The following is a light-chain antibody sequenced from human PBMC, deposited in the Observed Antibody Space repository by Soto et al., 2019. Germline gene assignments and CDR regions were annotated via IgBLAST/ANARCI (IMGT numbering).Light chain of an antibody. V-gene: IGKV4-1*01. J-gene: IGKJ1*01. CDR3: QQYYSSPWT. Sequence: DIVMTQSPDSLAVSLGERATINCKSSQSVLYSSNNKNYLVWYQQKPGQPPKLLIHWASTRKSGVPDRFSGSGSGTDFTLTISSLQAEDVAVYYCQQYYSSPWTFGQGTKVDIK. CDR1: QSVLYSSNNKNY. CDR2: WAS.